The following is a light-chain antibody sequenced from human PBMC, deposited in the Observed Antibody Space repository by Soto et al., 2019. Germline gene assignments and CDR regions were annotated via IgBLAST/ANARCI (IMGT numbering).Light chain of an antibody. CDR3: QSYDSSLSGYV. Sequence: QCALKQPPSGSGAPGRRVTISCTGSSSNIGAGYDVHWYQQLPGTAPKLLVYGNSNRPSGVPDRFSGSKSGTSASLAITGLQAEDEADYYCQSYDSSLSGYVFGTGTKVTV. CDR2: GNS. J-gene: IGLJ1*01. V-gene: IGLV1-40*01. CDR1: SSNIGAGYD.